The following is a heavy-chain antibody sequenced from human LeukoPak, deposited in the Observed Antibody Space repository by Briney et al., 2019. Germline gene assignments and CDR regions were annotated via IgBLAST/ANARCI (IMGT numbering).Heavy chain of an antibody. Sequence: SQTLSLTCTVSGGSISSGSYYWSWIRQPPGKGLEWIGSIYHSGSTYYNPSLKSRVTISVDTSKNQFSLKLSSVTAADTAVYYCARRYFDGNDYWGQGTLVTVSS. CDR3: ARRYFDGNDY. V-gene: IGHV4-39*07. CDR2: IYHSGST. D-gene: IGHD3-9*01. CDR1: GGSISSGSYY. J-gene: IGHJ4*02.